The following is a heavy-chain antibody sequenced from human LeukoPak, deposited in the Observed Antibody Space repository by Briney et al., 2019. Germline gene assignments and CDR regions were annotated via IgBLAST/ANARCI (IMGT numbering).Heavy chain of an antibody. J-gene: IGHJ4*02. Sequence: PGGSLRLSCAASGFTFSSYGTHWVRQAPGKGLEWVAVIWYDGSNKYYADSVKGRFTISRDNSKNTLYLQMNSLRAEDTAVYYCARDFLSTYSISLGYWGQGTLVTVSS. D-gene: IGHD6-6*01. CDR2: IWYDGSNK. CDR3: ARDFLSTYSISLGY. V-gene: IGHV3-33*01. CDR1: GFTFSSYG.